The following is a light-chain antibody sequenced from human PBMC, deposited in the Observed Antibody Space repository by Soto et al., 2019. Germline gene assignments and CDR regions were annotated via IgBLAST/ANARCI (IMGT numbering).Light chain of an antibody. CDR1: GSNIGSNT. Sequence: QSVLTQPPAASGTPGQRVTISCSGSGSNIGSNTVNWYQQLSGTAPKLLIYSDTQRPSGVPDRFSGSKSGTSASLAISGLQSEDEADYYCAAWDDSLNGYVFGTGTKLTVL. V-gene: IGLV1-44*01. CDR3: AAWDDSLNGYV. J-gene: IGLJ1*01. CDR2: SDT.